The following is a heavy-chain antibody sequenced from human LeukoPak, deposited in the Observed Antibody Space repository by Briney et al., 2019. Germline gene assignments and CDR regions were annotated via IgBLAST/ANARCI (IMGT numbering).Heavy chain of an antibody. CDR1: GGSFSGYY. J-gene: IGHJ4*02. Sequence: SETLSLTCAVYGGSFSGYYWSWIRQPPGKGLEWIGEINHSGSTNYDPSLKSRVTISVDTSKNQFSLKLSSVTAADTAVYYCARAHMYYDYIWGSYRRYYFDYWGQGTLVTVSS. CDR2: INHSGST. CDR3: ARAHMYYDYIWGSYRRYYFDY. D-gene: IGHD3-16*02. V-gene: IGHV4-34*01.